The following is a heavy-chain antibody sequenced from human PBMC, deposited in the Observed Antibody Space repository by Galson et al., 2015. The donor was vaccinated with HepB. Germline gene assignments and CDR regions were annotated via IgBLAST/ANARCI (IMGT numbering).Heavy chain of an antibody. CDR3: AKDTGYSGLREGGFDI. Sequence: SLRLSCAASGFTFSSHAMSWVRQAPGKGLEYVSVISGSGGSTYYADSVRGRFTISRDNSKNTVYLQMNSLRADDTAVYYCAKDTGYSGLREGGFDIWGQGTIVTVSS. D-gene: IGHD5-12*01. CDR1: GFTFSSHA. J-gene: IGHJ3*02. V-gene: IGHV3-23*01. CDR2: ISGSGGST.